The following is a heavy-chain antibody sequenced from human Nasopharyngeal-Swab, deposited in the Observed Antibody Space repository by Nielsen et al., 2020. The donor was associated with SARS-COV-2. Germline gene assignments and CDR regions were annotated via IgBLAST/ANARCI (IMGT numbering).Heavy chain of an antibody. Sequence: GESLKISCAASGFTFSGSAMHWVRQASGKGLEWVGRIRSKANSYATAYAASVKGRFTISRDDSKNTAYLQMNSLKTEDTAVYYRTRLSVAEHWGQGTLVTVSS. J-gene: IGHJ1*01. CDR2: IRSKANSYAT. CDR3: TRLSVAEH. V-gene: IGHV3-73*01. D-gene: IGHD6-19*01. CDR1: GFTFSGSA.